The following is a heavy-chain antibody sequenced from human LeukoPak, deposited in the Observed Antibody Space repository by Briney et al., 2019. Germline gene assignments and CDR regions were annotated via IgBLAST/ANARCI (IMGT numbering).Heavy chain of an antibody. CDR1: GGSISSYY. CDR3: ARAIVAIVVVPAARLTRLKYFDY. V-gene: IGHV4-59*08. D-gene: IGHD2-2*01. CDR2: IYYSGST. J-gene: IGHJ4*02. Sequence: PSETLSLTCTVSGGSISSYYWSWIRQPPGKGLEWIGYIYYSGSTNYNPSLKSRVTISVDTSKNQFSLKLSSVTAADTAVYYCARAIVAIVVVPAARLTRLKYFDYWGQGTLVTVSS.